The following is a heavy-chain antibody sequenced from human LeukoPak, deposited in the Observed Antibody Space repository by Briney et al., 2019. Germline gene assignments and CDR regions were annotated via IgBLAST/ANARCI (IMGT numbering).Heavy chain of an antibody. CDR3: ARDWDLSWFDP. CDR1: GGTFSSYA. D-gene: IGHD1-26*01. V-gene: IGHV1-69*04. Sequence: EASVKVSYKASGGTFSSYAISCVRQAPGQGLEWMGRIIPILGIANYAQKFQGRVTITADKSTSTAYMELSSLRSEDTAVYYCARDWDLSWFDPWGQGTLVTVSS. J-gene: IGHJ5*02. CDR2: IIPILGIA.